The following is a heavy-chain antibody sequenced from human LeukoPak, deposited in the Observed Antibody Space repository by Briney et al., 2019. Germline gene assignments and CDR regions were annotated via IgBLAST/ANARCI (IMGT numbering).Heavy chain of an antibody. CDR2: INNSGTT. D-gene: IGHD6-6*01. CDR1: GGSISSHY. Sequence: PSETLSLTCTVSGGSISSHYWSRIRQPAGKGPEWIGRINNSGTTIYNPSLTGRATMSVDTTKNQISLKLNSVTVADTAVYYCARDKGTSYLSSFDYWGQGTLVTVSS. V-gene: IGHV4-4*07. J-gene: IGHJ4*02. CDR3: ARDKGTSYLSSFDY.